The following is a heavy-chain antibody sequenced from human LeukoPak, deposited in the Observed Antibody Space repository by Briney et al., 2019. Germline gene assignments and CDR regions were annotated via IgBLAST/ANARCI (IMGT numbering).Heavy chain of an antibody. CDR1: GFSFSSYA. CDR2: ISGSGGST. Sequence: GGSLRLSCAASGFSFSSYAMSWVRQAPGKGLERAAAISGSGGSTYYADSVKGRFTISRDNSKNTLYLQMNSLRAEDTAVYYCAKGDYGDSPDWYFDLWGRGTLVTVSS. J-gene: IGHJ2*01. V-gene: IGHV3-23*01. CDR3: AKGDYGDSPDWYFDL. D-gene: IGHD4-17*01.